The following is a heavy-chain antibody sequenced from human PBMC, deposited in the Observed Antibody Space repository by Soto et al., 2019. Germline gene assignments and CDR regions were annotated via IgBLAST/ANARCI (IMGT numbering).Heavy chain of an antibody. J-gene: IGHJ6*03. CDR2: ISYDGSNK. D-gene: IGHD6-13*01. CDR1: GFTFSSYG. CDR3: AKDGQGIEAAGQYYYYYYYMDV. Sequence: PGGSLRLSCAASGFTFSSYGMHWVRQAPGKGLEWVAVISYDGSNKYYADSVKGRFTISRDNSKNTLYLQMNSLRAEDTAVYYCAKDGQGIEAAGQYYYYYYYMDVWGKGTTVTVSS. V-gene: IGHV3-30*18.